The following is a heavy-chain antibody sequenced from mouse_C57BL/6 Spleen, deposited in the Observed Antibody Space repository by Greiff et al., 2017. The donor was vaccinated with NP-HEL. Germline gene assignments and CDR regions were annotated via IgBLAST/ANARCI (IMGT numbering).Heavy chain of an antibody. CDR2: IYRRDGST. Sequence: VQLQQSDAELVKPGASVKISCKVSGYTFTDHTIHWMKQRPEQGLEWIGYIYRRDGSTKYNEKFKGKATLTADKSYSTAYMQLNSLTSEDSAVYCCARELLLSVRYYAMDYWGQGTSVTVSS. CDR3: ARELLLSVRYYAMDY. V-gene: IGHV1-78*01. CDR1: GYTFTDHT. J-gene: IGHJ4*01. D-gene: IGHD1-1*01.